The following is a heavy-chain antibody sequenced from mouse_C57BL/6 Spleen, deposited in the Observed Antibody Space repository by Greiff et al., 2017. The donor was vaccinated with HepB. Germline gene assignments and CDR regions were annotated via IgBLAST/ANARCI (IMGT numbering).Heavy chain of an antibody. Sequence: DVMLVESGGGLVKPGGSLKLSCAASGFTFSDYGMHWVRQAPEKGLEWVAYISSGSSTIYYADTVKGRFTISRDNAKNTLFLQMTSLRSEDTAMYYCARRDSNLWYFDVWGTGTTVTVSS. CDR2: ISSGSSTI. CDR3: ARRDSNLWYFDV. V-gene: IGHV5-17*01. CDR1: GFTFSDYG. D-gene: IGHD2-5*01. J-gene: IGHJ1*03.